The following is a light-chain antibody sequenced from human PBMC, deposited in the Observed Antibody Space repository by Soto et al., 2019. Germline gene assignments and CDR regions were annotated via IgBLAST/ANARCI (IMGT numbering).Light chain of an antibody. CDR1: QSILYSSKNKNY. V-gene: IGKV4-1*01. CDR2: WAS. J-gene: IGKJ3*01. CDR3: QQYYSSPFT. Sequence: DIVMTQSPDSLAVSLGERATINCKSSQSILYSSKNKNYLAWYKQKPGQVPKLLIYWASTRESGGPDRFSGSGSGTDFTLTISSLQAEDVAVYYCQQYYSSPFTFGPGTKVDI.